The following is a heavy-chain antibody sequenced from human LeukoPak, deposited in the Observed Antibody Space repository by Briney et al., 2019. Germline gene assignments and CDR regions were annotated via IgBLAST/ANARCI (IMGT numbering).Heavy chain of an antibody. CDR1: GGTFSSYA. J-gene: IGHJ4*02. CDR2: IIPIFGTA. Sequence: GASVKVSCKASGGTFSSYAISWVRQAPGQGLEWMGRIIPIFGTANYAQKFQGRVTITTDESTSTAYMELSSLRSEDTAVYYCARAYLGRNTPFDYWGQGTLVTVFS. CDR3: ARAYLGRNTPFDY. D-gene: IGHD1/OR15-1a*01. V-gene: IGHV1-69*05.